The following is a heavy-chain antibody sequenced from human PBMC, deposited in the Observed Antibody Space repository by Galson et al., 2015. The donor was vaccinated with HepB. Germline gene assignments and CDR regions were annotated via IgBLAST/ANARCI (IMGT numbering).Heavy chain of an antibody. V-gene: IGHV3-30*03. CDR2: ISYDGSNK. J-gene: IGHJ3*02. Sequence: LRLSCAASGFTFSGYGMHWVRQAPGKGLEWVAVISYDGSNKYYADSVKGRFTISRDNSKNTLYLQMNSLRAEDTAVYYCAVLRYCSSTSCSHDAFDIWGQGTMVTVSS. D-gene: IGHD2-2*01. CDR1: GFTFSGYG. CDR3: AVLRYCSSTSCSHDAFDI.